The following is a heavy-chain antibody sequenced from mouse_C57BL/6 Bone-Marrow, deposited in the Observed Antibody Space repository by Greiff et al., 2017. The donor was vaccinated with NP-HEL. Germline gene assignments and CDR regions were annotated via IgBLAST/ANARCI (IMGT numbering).Heavy chain of an antibody. Sequence: EVKLVESGGGLVQPGGSLKLSCAASGFTFSDYGMAWVRQAPRKGPEWVAFISNLAYSIYYADTVTGRFTISRENAKNTLYLEMSSLRSEDTAMYYCARPYYYGSSYHFAYWGQGTLVTVSA. J-gene: IGHJ3*01. CDR1: GFTFSDYG. CDR2: ISNLAYSI. CDR3: ARPYYYGSSYHFAY. D-gene: IGHD1-1*01. V-gene: IGHV5-15*04.